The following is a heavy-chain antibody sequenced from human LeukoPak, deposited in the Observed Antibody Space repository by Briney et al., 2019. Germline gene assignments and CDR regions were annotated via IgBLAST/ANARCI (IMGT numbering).Heavy chain of an antibody. D-gene: IGHD3-3*01. J-gene: IGHJ6*02. Sequence: ASVKVSCKASGYSFASYGIGWVRQAPGQGLEWMGWISAYNGNTNYAQKLQGRVTMTTDTSTSTAYMELRSLRSDDTAVYYCARTSSVRFLEWLLFEPYYYGMDVWGQGTTVTVSS. V-gene: IGHV1-18*01. CDR2: ISAYNGNT. CDR3: ARTSSVRFLEWLLFEPYYYGMDV. CDR1: GYSFASYG.